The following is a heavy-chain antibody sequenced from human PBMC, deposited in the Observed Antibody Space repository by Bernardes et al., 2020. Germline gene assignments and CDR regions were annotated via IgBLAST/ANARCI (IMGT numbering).Heavy chain of an antibody. V-gene: IGHV7-4-1*02. CDR2: INTNTGNP. Sequence: ASVKVSCKASGYTFTSYAMNWVRQAPGQGLEWMGWINTNTGNPTYAQGFTGRFVFSLDTSVSTAYLQISSLKAEDTAVYYCARGPSNSGGNWFDPWGQGTLVTVSS. CDR3: ARGPSNSGGNWFDP. J-gene: IGHJ5*02. CDR1: GYTFTSYA.